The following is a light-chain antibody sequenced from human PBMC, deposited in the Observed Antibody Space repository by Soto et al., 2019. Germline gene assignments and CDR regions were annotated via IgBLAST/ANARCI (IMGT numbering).Light chain of an antibody. V-gene: IGKV1-16*01. J-gene: IGKJ5*01. CDR2: TAW. CDR3: QQYDKWPIT. Sequence: DIQMTQSPSSLSSSVGDTVTITCRASQSVSNFLGWFQQKPGKPPKSLIYTAWSLESGVPARFRGSGSGTDFTLTISSLQSEDFAVYYCQQYDKWPITFGQGTRLEIK. CDR1: QSVSNF.